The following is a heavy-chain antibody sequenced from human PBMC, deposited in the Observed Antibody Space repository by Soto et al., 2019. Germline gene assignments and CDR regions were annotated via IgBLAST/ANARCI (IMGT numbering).Heavy chain of an antibody. CDR3: ARDPGYSYGYN. CDR2: INTFNGNT. D-gene: IGHD5-18*01. J-gene: IGHJ4*02. V-gene: IGHV1-18*01. Sequence: ASVKVSCKTSGYTFSDYGVSWVRQAPGQGLEWMGWINTFNGNTKYEQKFQGRVTLTIDTSTSTAYMELSSLRSEDTAVYYCARDPGYSYGYNWGQGTLVTVSS. CDR1: GYTFSDYG.